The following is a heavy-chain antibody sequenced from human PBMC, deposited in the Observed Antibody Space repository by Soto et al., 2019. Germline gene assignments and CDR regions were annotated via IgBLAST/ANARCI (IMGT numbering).Heavy chain of an antibody. J-gene: IGHJ4*02. CDR1: GFTFSSYG. D-gene: IGHD6-13*01. CDR3: ASSYSSSWYPIDY. CDR2: IWYDGSNK. V-gene: IGHV3-33*01. Sequence: QVQLVESGGGVVQPGRSLRLSCAASGFTFSSYGMHWVRQAPGKGLEWVAVIWYDGSNKYYADSVKGRFTISRDNFKNTLYLQMNSLRAEDTAVYYCASSYSSSWYPIDYWGQGTLVTVSS.